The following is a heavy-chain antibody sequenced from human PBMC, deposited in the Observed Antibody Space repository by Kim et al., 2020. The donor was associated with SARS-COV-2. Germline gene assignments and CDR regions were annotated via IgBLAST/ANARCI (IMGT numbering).Heavy chain of an antibody. J-gene: IGHJ4*02. V-gene: IGHV3-15*01. CDR2: IQSKTDGGTT. D-gene: IGHD3-22*01. Sequence: GGSLRLSCAASGFSFSNAWMSWVRQAPGKGLEWVGRIQSKTDGGTTDHAAPVKGRFTISRDDSKNTLYLQMNSLKTEDTAVYYCTTCWDYDSSGYYYCFDYWGQGTLVTVSS. CDR3: TTCWDYDSSGYYYCFDY. CDR1: GFSFSNAW.